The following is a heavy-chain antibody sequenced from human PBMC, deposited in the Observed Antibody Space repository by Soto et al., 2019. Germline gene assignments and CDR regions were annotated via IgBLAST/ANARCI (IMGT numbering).Heavy chain of an antibody. D-gene: IGHD3-10*01. CDR2: VNPIVSMS. J-gene: IGHJ4*02. CDR3: ASSYGSGYRAFDY. V-gene: IGHV1-69*02. CDR1: GDTFNFYS. Sequence: QVQLVQSGAEVKRPGSSVKVSCKASGDTFNFYSINWVRQAPGLGLEWMGRVNPIVSMSNYAQKFQGRVTXTXEXSPITAYMELSSLRSEDTAIYYCASSYGSGYRAFDYWGQGALVTVSS.